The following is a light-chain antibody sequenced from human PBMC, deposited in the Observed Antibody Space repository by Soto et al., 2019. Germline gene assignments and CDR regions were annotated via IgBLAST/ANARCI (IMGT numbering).Light chain of an antibody. CDR3: QHYNSYPWT. CDR2: DAS. CDR1: QSIRNY. V-gene: IGKV1-5*01. Sequence: DIQMTQSPSTLSASVGDRVTITCRASQSIRNYLAWYQQKPGKAPRFLIYDASSLESGVASRFSGSGSGTEFTLTISSLQPDDFATYYCQHYNSYPWTFGQGTKVDIK. J-gene: IGKJ1*01.